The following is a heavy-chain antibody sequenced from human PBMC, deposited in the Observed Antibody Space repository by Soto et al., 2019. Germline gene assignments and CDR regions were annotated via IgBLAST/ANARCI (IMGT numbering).Heavy chain of an antibody. CDR1: GITISNYP. CDR3: VKDDGGYPSTAPH. V-gene: IGHV3-23*01. CDR2: ISGSGDRT. D-gene: IGHD3-22*01. Sequence: EVQLLESGGGLVQPGGSLRLSCAASGITISNYPMSWVRQAPGKGLDWVSGISGSGDRTYYADSAKGRFTISKDISRNSLSRLQDSLGVEDTAVYFCVKDDGGYPSTAPHWGQGTLVTVSS. J-gene: IGHJ4*02.